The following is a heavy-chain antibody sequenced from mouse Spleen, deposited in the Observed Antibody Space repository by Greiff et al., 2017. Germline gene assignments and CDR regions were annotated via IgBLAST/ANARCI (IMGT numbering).Heavy chain of an antibody. Sequence: EVQRVESGGGLVKPGGSLKLSCAASGFTFSSYAMSWVRQTPEKRLEWVATISSGGSYTYYPDSVKGRFTISRDNAKNTLYLQMSSLRSEDTAMYYCARRYDRAWFAYWGQGTLVTVSA. V-gene: IGHV5-9-3*01. CDR2: ISSGGSYT. CDR1: GFTFSSYA. D-gene: IGHD2-14*01. CDR3: ARRYDRAWFAY. J-gene: IGHJ3*01.